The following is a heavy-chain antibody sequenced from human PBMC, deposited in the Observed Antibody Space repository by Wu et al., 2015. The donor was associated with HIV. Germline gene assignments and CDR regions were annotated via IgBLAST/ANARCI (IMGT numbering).Heavy chain of an antibody. CDR2: IKQNSGGA. CDR3: ARGHYYDTSSSPVY. CDR1: GYSLSDYG. Sequence: QVQLVQSGAEVKKPGASVRVSCRASGYSLSDYGMHWVRQAPGQGLEWMGWIKQNSGGATYAQKFQGRVIMSRDTSITTDFIELSSLTLDDTAVYFCARGHYYDTSSSPVYWGPGTRVTVSS. J-gene: IGHJ4*02. D-gene: IGHD3-22*01. V-gene: IGHV1-2*02.